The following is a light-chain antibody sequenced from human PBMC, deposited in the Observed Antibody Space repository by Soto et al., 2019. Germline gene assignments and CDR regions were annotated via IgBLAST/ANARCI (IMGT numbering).Light chain of an antibody. J-gene: IGKJ5*01. CDR3: QQYNNWPPIT. V-gene: IGKV3-15*01. CDR2: AAS. Sequence: EIVLTQSPGTLSLSPGERATLYCRASQSVSSSYLAWYQQKPGQAPRLLIYAASTRATGFPARFSGSGSGTEFTLTISSLQSEDFAVYYCQQYNNWPPITFGQGRRLEIK. CDR1: QSVSSSY.